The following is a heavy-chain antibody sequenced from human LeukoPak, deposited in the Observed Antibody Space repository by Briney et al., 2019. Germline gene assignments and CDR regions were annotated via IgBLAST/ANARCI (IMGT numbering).Heavy chain of an antibody. J-gene: IGHJ4*02. D-gene: IGHD2-2*01. CDR3: AREPDIVVVPAAD. CDR1: GYSISSGYY. V-gene: IGHV4-38-2*02. Sequence: SETLSLTCTVSGYSISSGYYWGWIRQPPGKGLEWIGSIYHSGSTYYNPSLKSRVTISVDTSKNQFSLKLSSVTAADTAVYYCAREPDIVVVPAADWGQGTLVTVSS. CDR2: IYHSGST.